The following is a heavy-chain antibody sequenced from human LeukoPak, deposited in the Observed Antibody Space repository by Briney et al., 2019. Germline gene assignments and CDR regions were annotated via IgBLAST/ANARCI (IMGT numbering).Heavy chain of an antibody. CDR2: MTEYGTEI. Sequence: QPGGSLRLSCAASGFMFSGFSMSCVRQTPGKGLEWVAKMTEYGTEIFYVDSVKGRFTISRDNAKNLLYLQMNSLRVEDTAVYYCARPRGCGSATCNNFDYWGQGTLVTVSS. V-gene: IGHV3-7*01. CDR1: GFMFSGFS. J-gene: IGHJ4*02. CDR3: ARPRGCGSATCNNFDY. D-gene: IGHD2-15*01.